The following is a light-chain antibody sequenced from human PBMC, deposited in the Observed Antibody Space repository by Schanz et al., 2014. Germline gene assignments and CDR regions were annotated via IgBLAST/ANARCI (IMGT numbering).Light chain of an antibody. J-gene: IGLJ2*01. CDR2: EVN. CDR3: CSYTSSSVV. Sequence: QSALTQPASVSGSPGQSITISCTGTSSDVGGYNYVSWYQQHPGKAPKLMIYEVNKRPSGVSDRFSGSKSGNTASLTISGLQAEDEADYYCCSYTSSSVVFGGGTKLTVL. V-gene: IGLV2-14*01. CDR1: SSDVGGYNY.